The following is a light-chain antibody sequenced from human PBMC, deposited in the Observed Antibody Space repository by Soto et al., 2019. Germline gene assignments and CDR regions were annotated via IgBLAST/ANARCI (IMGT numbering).Light chain of an antibody. CDR2: VAS. J-gene: IGKJ5*01. CDR1: QSVISTY. CDR3: QQYGSSPIT. Sequence: EIVLTQSPGTLSLSPGERATLSCRPSQSVISTYLAWYQQKTGQAPRLLIYVASSRATDIPARFSGRGSGADFTLTISRLEPEDFAVYYCQQYGSSPITFGQGTRLEIK. V-gene: IGKV3-20*01.